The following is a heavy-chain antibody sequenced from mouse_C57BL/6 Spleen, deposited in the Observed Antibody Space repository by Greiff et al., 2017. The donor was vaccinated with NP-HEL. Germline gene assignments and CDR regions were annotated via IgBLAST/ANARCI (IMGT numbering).Heavy chain of an antibody. J-gene: IGHJ2*01. CDR1: GYTFTSYW. CDR2: IDPSDSYT. V-gene: IGHV1-50*01. Sequence: VQLQQPGAELVKPGASVKLSCKASGYTFTSYWMQWVKQRPGQGLEWIGEIDPSDSYTNYNQKFKGKATLTVDTSSSTAYMQLSSLTSEDSAVYYCARSGGRDYWGQGTTLTVSS. D-gene: IGHD1-1*01. CDR3: ARSGGRDY.